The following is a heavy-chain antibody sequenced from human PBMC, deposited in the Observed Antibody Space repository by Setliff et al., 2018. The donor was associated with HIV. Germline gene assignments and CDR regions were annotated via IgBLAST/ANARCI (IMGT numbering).Heavy chain of an antibody. CDR1: GYSISSGYY. J-gene: IGHJ4*02. V-gene: IGHV4-38-2*01. CDR2: IFHSAAT. CDR3: ARRGAYGYDYFDY. D-gene: IGHD5-12*01. Sequence: SETLSLTCAVSGYSISSGYYWGWIRKPPGKGLEWIGSIFHSAATNYNPSLKSRVTISIDTSKNQFSLKLTSVTAADTAVYYCARRGAYGYDYFDYWGPGILVTVSS.